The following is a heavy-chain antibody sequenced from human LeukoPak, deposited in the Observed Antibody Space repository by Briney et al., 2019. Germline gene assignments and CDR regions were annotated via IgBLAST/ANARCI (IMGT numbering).Heavy chain of an antibody. CDR3: ARSAAAGFSYYSYYMDV. V-gene: IGHV3-48*04. Sequence: GGSLRLSCAASGFTFSSYWMSWVRQAPGKGLEWVSYISSSGSTIYYADSVKGRFTISRDNAKNSLYLQMNSLRAEDTAVYYCARSAAAGFSYYSYYMDVWGKGTTVTISS. J-gene: IGHJ6*03. D-gene: IGHD6-13*01. CDR2: ISSSGSTI. CDR1: GFTFSSYW.